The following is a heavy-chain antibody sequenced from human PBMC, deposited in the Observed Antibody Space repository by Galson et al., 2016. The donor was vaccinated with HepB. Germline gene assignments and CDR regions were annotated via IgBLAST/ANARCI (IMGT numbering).Heavy chain of an antibody. V-gene: IGHV3-11*01. CDR1: GFTLSDHY. D-gene: IGHD1-14*01. Sequence: SLRLSCAASGFTLSDHYMSWIRQAPGKGLEWISYISNSGSSIYYADSVKGRFTVSRDNANNSLYLQMNSLRADDTAVHYCARETWHPPDSDYWGQGTLVTVSS. J-gene: IGHJ4*02. CDR2: ISNSGSSI. CDR3: ARETWHPPDSDY.